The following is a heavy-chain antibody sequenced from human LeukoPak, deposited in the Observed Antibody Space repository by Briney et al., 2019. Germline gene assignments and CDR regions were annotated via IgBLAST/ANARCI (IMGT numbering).Heavy chain of an antibody. V-gene: IGHV4-4*02. J-gene: IGHJ4*02. D-gene: IGHD3-10*01. CDR2: IYHSGDT. Sequence: SETLSLTCAVSGDSISNTNWWTWVRQPPGKGLEWIGEIYHSGDTNYNPSLKSRVTISVDKSRNQFSLNLNSVTAADTAVYYCARRFGSGSYHYYFDYWGQGTLVTVSS. CDR3: ARRFGSGSYHYYFDY. CDR1: GDSISNTNW.